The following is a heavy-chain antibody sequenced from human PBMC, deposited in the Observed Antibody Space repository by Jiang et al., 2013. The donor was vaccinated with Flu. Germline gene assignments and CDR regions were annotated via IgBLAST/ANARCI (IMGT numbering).Heavy chain of an antibody. Sequence: RFTISRDNAKNTLYLQMNSLRAEGTAVYYCARDLVGGSNNYSLPGDDFDYWGQGTLVTVSS. V-gene: IGHV3-74*01. CDR3: ARDLVGGSNNYSLPGDDFDY. D-gene: IGHD1-20*01. J-gene: IGHJ4*02.